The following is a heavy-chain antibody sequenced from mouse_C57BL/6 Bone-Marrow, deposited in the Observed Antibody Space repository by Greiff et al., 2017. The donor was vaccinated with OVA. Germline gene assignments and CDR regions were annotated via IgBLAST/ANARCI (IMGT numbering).Heavy chain of an antibody. D-gene: IGHD1-1*01. J-gene: IGHJ4*01. CDR1: GYTFTSYW. V-gene: IGHV1-55*01. Sequence: QVQLQQSGAELVKPGASVKMSCKASGYTFTSYWITWVKQRPGQGLEWIGDIYPGSGSTNYNEKFKSKATLTVDTSSSTAYMQLSSLTSEDSAVYYCARGYYGSYAMDYWGQGTSVTVSS. CDR3: ARGYYGSYAMDY. CDR2: IYPGSGST.